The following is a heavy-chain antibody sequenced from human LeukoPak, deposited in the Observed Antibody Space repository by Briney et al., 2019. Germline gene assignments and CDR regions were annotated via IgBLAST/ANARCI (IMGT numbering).Heavy chain of an antibody. CDR2: ISSTSSAT. J-gene: IGHJ4*02. D-gene: IGHD6-13*01. CDR1: GFTFNSYS. V-gene: IGHV3-48*01. Sequence: GGSLRLSCAASGFTFNSYSMNWVRQAPGKGLEWVSYISSTSSATYYADSVKGRFTISRDNAKNSLYLQMNSLRAEDTAVYYCAREGSWLGGYWGQGTLVTVSS. CDR3: AREGSWLGGY.